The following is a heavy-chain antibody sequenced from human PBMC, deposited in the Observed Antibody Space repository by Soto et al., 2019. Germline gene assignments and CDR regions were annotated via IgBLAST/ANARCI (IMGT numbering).Heavy chain of an antibody. Sequence: PSETLSLTCTVSGGSISSGGYYWSWIRQHPGKGLEWIGYIYYSGSTYYNPSLKSRVTISVDTSKNQFSLKLSSVTAADTAVYYCARGPDSSGLYPSSWGQGTLVTVSS. CDR3: ARGPDSSGLYPSS. CDR1: GGSISSGGYY. V-gene: IGHV4-31*03. CDR2: IYYSGST. J-gene: IGHJ5*02. D-gene: IGHD3-22*01.